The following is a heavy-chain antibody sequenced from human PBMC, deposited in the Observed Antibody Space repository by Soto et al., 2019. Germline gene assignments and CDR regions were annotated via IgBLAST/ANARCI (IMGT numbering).Heavy chain of an antibody. CDR3: ARAAPRYCSGGSCYSGSDY. Sequence: QVQLQQWGAGLLKPSETLSLTCAVYGGYFSGYYWSWIRQPPGKGREWIGEINHSGRTNYNPSLKSRVTTSVDTSKNQSSLKLSSGTAADTAVYYCARAAPRYCSGGSCYSGSDYWGQGTLVTVSS. J-gene: IGHJ4*02. CDR2: INHSGRT. V-gene: IGHV4-34*01. D-gene: IGHD2-15*01. CDR1: GGYFSGYY.